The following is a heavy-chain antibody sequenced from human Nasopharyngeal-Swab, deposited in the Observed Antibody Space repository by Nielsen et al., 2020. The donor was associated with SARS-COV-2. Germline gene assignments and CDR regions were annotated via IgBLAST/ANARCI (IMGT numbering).Heavy chain of an antibody. CDR2: INHSGST. D-gene: IGHD6-13*01. CDR3: AGVARSSWYVLDNWFDP. J-gene: IGHJ5*02. V-gene: IGHV4-34*01. Sequence: WIRQPPGKGLEWIGEINHSGSTNYNASLKSRVTISVDTSKNQFSLKVTSVAAADTAVYYCAGVARSSWYVLDNWFDPWGHGTLVTVSS.